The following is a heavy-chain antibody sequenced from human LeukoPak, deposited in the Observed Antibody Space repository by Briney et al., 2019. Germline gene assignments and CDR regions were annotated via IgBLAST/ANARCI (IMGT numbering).Heavy chain of an antibody. CDR1: GGSISSSSYY. V-gene: IGHV4-39*01. Sequence: SETLSLTCTVSGGSISSSSYYWGWIRQPPXXGXXXXXXIYYSGSTYYNPSLKSRVTISVDTSKNQFSLKLSSVTAADTAVYYCARKVVVVAATNFDYWGQGTLVTVSS. D-gene: IGHD2-15*01. CDR3: ARKVVVVAATNFDY. J-gene: IGHJ4*02. CDR2: IYYSGST.